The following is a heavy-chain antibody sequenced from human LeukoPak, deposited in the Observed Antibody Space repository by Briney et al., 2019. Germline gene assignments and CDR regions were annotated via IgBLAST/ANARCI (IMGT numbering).Heavy chain of an antibody. D-gene: IGHD4-23*01. CDR1: GFTFSAYT. V-gene: IGHV3-48*04. J-gene: IGHJ4*02. CDR3: AHRVDYGGPGDY. CDR2: ISSGSSSV. Sequence: GGSLRLSCSASGFTFSAYTMNWVRQAPGQGLEWVSYISSGSSSVYYADSVKGRFTISRDNAKNSLYLQMNSLRVEDTAVYYCAHRVDYGGPGDYWGQGTLVTVSS.